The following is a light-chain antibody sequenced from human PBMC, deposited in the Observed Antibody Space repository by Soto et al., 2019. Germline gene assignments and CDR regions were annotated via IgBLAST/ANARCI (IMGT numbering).Light chain of an antibody. J-gene: IGKJ1*01. CDR1: QDIRND. Sequence: DIQMTQSPSSLSASVGDRVSITWRTSQDIRNDLGWYQHKPGKAPKRLIYAVSSLQSGVPSRFSGSGSGTEFTLTINSLQPDDFATYSCQQYDSYSWTFGQGTKVDIK. CDR2: AVS. CDR3: QQYDSYSWT. V-gene: IGKV1-17*01.